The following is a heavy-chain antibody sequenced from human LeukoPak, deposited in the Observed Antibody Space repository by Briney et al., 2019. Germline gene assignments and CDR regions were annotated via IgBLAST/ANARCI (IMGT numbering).Heavy chain of an antibody. CDR3: ARDRGDYGNWFDP. CDR1: GFAFSTYW. CDR2: ISPDGRDT. Sequence: QPGGSLRLSCAASGFAFSTYWMHWVRQAPGKGPVWVSRISPDGRDTIYADSVKGRFTMSRDNDKNTLYLQLSSLRAEDTAVYYCARDRGDYGNWFDPWGQGTLVTVSS. D-gene: IGHD4-17*01. V-gene: IGHV3-74*01. J-gene: IGHJ5*02.